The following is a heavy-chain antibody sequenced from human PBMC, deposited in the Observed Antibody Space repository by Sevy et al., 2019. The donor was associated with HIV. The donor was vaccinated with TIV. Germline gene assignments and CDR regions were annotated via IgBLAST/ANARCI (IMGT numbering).Heavy chain of an antibody. CDR3: ARDELLSYYYYGMDV. Sequence: GGSLRLSCAASGFTFSSCWMSWVRQAPGKGLEWVANIKQDGSEKYYVDSVKGRFTISRDNAKNSLYLQMNSLRAEDTAVYYCARDELLSYYYYGMDVWGQGTTVTVSS. D-gene: IGHD1-7*01. CDR1: GFTFSSCW. V-gene: IGHV3-7*01. CDR2: IKQDGSEK. J-gene: IGHJ6*02.